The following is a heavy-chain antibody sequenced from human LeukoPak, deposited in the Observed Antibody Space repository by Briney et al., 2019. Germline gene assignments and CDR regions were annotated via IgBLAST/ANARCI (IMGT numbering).Heavy chain of an antibody. CDR3: ARDNPTVTS. D-gene: IGHD4-17*01. V-gene: IGHV3-72*01. J-gene: IGHJ4*02. CDR1: GFTFSDHF. Sequence: GGSLRLSCAASGFTFSDHFMDWVRQAPGKGLEWVGRSRNKGNSYSTDHAASVKGRFTISRDESKNSLYLQMNSLRAEDTAVYYCARDNPTVTSWGQGTLVTVSS. CDR2: SRNKGNSYST.